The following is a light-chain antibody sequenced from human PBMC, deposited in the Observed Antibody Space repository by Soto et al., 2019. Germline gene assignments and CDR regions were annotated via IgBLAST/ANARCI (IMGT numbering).Light chain of an antibody. CDR3: QQYYTTPMYT. CDR2: WAS. V-gene: IGKV4-1*01. Sequence: DIVMTQSPDSLAVSLGERATINCRSSQSVLYNSNNKNYLAWYQQKPGQPPKLLIYWASTRESGVPDRFSGSGSGTDFTLTISSLQAEDVAVDDCQQYYTTPMYTFGQGTKLEIK. CDR1: QSVLYNSNNKNY. J-gene: IGKJ2*01.